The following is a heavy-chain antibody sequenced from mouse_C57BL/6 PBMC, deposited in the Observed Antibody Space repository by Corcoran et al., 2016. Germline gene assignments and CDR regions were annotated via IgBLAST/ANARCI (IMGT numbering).Heavy chain of an antibody. Sequence: QIQLVRSGPELKKPGETVKISCKASGYTFTTYGMSWVKQAPGKGLKWMGWINTYSGVPTYADDFKGRFAFSLETSASTAYLQINNLKNEDTATYFCAIYYGNYVFDYWGQGTTLTVSS. CDR1: GYTFTTYG. J-gene: IGHJ2*01. CDR3: AIYYGNYVFDY. V-gene: IGHV9-3*01. CDR2: INTYSGVP. D-gene: IGHD2-1*01.